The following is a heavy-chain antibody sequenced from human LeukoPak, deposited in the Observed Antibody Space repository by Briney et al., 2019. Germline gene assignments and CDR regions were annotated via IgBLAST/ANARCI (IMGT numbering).Heavy chain of an antibody. J-gene: IGHJ5*02. CDR2: INPNGDAT. V-gene: IGHV1-46*01. D-gene: IGHD6-25*01. CDR3: ARPLFCAFDSCGYWLDP. Sequence: SVTFSCKTSGYTFTNYLIHWVRQAPGQGLEWVGTINPNGDATNYAPRLQGRLTLTQDTSTSTVYMELRGLTPDDTAVYYCARPLFCAFDSCGYWLDPWGPGTLVTVSS. CDR1: GYTFTNYL.